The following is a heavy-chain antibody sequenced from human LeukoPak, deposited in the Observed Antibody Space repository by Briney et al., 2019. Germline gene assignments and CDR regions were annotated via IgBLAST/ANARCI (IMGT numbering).Heavy chain of an antibody. CDR3: ARVGSSGWYVHPTLDY. D-gene: IGHD6-19*01. Sequence: DSVKVSCKASGYTFSDNYMHWVRQAPGQGLEWMGWINPNSGGTNYAQKFQGRVTMTRDTSISTAYMELSRLISDDTAVYYCARVGSSGWYVHPTLDYWGQGTLVTVSS. CDR2: INPNSGGT. J-gene: IGHJ4*02. V-gene: IGHV1-2*02. CDR1: GYTFSDNY.